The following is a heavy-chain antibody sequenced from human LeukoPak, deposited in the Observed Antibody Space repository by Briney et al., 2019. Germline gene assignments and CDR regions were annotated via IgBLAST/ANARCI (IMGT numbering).Heavy chain of an antibody. CDR2: ITSSSSYI. CDR1: GFTFSSYS. V-gene: IGHV3-21*01. CDR3: ARSYCRGGSCYSGDAFDI. J-gene: IGHJ3*02. Sequence: GGSLRLSCAASGFTFSSYSMNWVRQAPGKGLEWVSSITSSSSYIYYADSVKGRFTISRDNAKNSLYLQMNSLRAEDTAVYYCARSYCRGGSCYSGDAFDIWGQGTMVTVFS. D-gene: IGHD2-15*01.